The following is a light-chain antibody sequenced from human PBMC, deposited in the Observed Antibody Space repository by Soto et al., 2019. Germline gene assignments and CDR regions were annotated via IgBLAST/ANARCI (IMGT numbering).Light chain of an antibody. CDR1: SSDVGGYNY. J-gene: IGLJ1*01. CDR2: DVS. V-gene: IGLV2-14*03. Sequence: SVLTQPASVSGSHGRSITISYTGTSSDVGGYNYVSWYQHHPGKAPKLMIYDVSNRPSGVSIRFSGSKSDNTASLTISGLQPEDEADYHCSSYTTSNTRQIVFGTGTKVTVL. CDR3: SSYTTSNTRQIV.